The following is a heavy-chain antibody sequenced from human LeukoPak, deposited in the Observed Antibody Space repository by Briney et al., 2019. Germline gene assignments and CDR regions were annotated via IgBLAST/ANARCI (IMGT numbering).Heavy chain of an antibody. CDR1: GYTLTELS. CDR2: FDPEDGET. Sequence: ASVKVSCKVSGYTLTELSMHWVRQAPRKGLEWMGGFDPEDGETIYAQKFQGRVTMTEDTSTDTAYMELSSLRSEDTAVYYCATASSSWYYFDYWGQGTLVTVSS. CDR3: ATASSSWYYFDY. D-gene: IGHD6-13*01. J-gene: IGHJ4*02. V-gene: IGHV1-24*01.